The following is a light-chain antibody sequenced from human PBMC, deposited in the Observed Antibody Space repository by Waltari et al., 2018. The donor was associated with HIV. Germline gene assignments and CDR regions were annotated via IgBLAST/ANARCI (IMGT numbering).Light chain of an antibody. J-gene: IGLJ2*01. CDR2: EDN. V-gene: IGLV6-57*01. Sequence: NFMLTQPHSVSESPGKTVTISCTRSSGRIARTYLQWSQHRPGSSPTTVIYEDNQRPSGVPDRFSGSIDSSSNSASLTISGLKTEDEADYYCQSYDSSNQVFGGGTKLTVL. CDR3: QSYDSSNQV. CDR1: SGRIARTY.